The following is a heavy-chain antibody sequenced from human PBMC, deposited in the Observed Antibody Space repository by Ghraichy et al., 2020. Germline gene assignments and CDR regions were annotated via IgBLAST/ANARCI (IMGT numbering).Heavy chain of an antibody. J-gene: IGHJ5*02. CDR2: INAGNGNT. CDR1: GYTFTRHP. V-gene: IGHV1-3*01. CDR3: ARHSDQYCSSTSCFATP. Sequence: ASVKVSCKASGYTFTRHPMHWVRQAPGQRLEWMGWINAGNGNTKYSQKFQGRLTITRDTSASTAYMELSSLRSEDTAVYYCARHSDQYCSSTSCFATPWGQGTLVTVSS. D-gene: IGHD2-2*01.